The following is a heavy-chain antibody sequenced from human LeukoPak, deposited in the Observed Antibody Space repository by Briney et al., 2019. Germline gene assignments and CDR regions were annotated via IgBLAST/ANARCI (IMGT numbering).Heavy chain of an antibody. Sequence: PGGSLRLSCAASGFAFSNFDMHWVRQSTGGRLEWVAHILVNGDTQYAGSVKGRFTISRENAKSSVYLQMNSLRDGDTAVYHCIRDRFGERTFEIWGQGTMVIVSS. CDR1: GFAFSNFD. J-gene: IGHJ3*02. CDR3: IRDRFGERTFEI. CDR2: ILVNGDT. D-gene: IGHD3-10*01. V-gene: IGHV3-13*01.